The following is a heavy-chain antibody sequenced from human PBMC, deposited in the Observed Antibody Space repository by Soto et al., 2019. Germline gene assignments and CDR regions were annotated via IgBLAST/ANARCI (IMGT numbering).Heavy chain of an antibody. D-gene: IGHD3-16*02. CDR3: AKALGELSPESFDY. Sequence: GGSLRISCAASGFTFSSYGMHWVRQAQGKGLEWVTFISYDGRNKYYADKVKGRDTVSRDNSKNTQNLKMNSLRAEDTAVYFCAKALGELSPESFDYWGRGTLVTVSS. CDR2: ISYDGRNK. J-gene: IGHJ4*02. CDR1: GFTFSSYG. V-gene: IGHV3-30*18.